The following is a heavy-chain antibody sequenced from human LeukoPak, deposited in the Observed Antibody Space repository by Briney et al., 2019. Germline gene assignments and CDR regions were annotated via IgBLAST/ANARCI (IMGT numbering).Heavy chain of an antibody. D-gene: IGHD2-8*02. CDR3: ATYRQVLLPFES. CDR1: GFTFTTFA. J-gene: IGHJ4*02. CDR2: IFLSGGEI. V-gene: IGHV3-23*05. Sequence: GGSLRLSSAASGFTFTTFAMIWVREPPGKGVEGGSSIFLSGGEIHSADTLRGRFTISRDNSQSTLSLHMSSLRDPGPALFYCATYRQVLLPFESLGQGALPTVSP.